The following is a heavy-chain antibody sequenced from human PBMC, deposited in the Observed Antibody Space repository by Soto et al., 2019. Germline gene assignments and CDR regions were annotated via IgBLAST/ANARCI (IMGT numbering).Heavy chain of an antibody. CDR1: GFTFSSYA. CDR2: ISGSGGST. CDR3: AKDPSITIFPNWFDP. V-gene: IGHV3-23*01. D-gene: IGHD3-3*01. J-gene: IGHJ5*02. Sequence: PGGSLRLSCAASGFTFSSYAMSWVRQAPGKGLEWVSAISGSGGSTYYADSVKGRFTISRDNSKNTLYLQMNSLRAEDTAVYYCAKDPSITIFPNWFDPWGQGTLVTVSS.